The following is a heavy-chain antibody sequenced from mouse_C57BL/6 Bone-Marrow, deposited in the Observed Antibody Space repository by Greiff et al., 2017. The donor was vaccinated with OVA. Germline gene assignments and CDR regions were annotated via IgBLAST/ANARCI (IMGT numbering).Heavy chain of an antibody. V-gene: IGHV1-81*01. CDR3: AREDGSSYVGFAY. CDR1: GYTFTSYG. Sequence: QVQLKESGAELARPGASVKLSCKASGYTFTSYGISWVKQRTGQGLEWIGEIYPRSGNTYYNEKFKGKATLTADKSSSTAYMELRSLTSEDSAVYFCAREDGSSYVGFAYWGQGTLVTVSA. J-gene: IGHJ3*01. D-gene: IGHD1-1*01. CDR2: IYPRSGNT.